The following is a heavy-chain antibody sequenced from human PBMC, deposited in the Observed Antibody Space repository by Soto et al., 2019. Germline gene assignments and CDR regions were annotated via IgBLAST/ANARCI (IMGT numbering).Heavy chain of an antibody. CDR3: ARDRFDVVKIDYYYGMDV. Sequence: ASVKVSCKASGYTFTSYAMHWVRQAPGQRLEWMGWINAGNGNTKYSQKFQGRVTITRDTSASTAYMELSSVTAADTAVYYCARDRFDVVKIDYYYGMDVWGQGTTVTVSS. V-gene: IGHV1-3*01. J-gene: IGHJ6*02. D-gene: IGHD3-22*01. CDR2: INAGNGNT. CDR1: GYTFTSYA.